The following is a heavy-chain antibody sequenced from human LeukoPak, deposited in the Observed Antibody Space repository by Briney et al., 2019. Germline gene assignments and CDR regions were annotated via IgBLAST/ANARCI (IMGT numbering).Heavy chain of an antibody. CDR1: GFDFSSNW. J-gene: IGHJ4*02. D-gene: IGHD3-22*01. CDR2: IKGDGIST. CDR3: AKVVYYYDSSGYYYGYYFDY. V-gene: IGHV3-74*01. Sequence: GGSLRLSCAASGFDFSSNWVHWVRHAPGQGLVWVSRIKGDGISTNYADSVKGRFTISRDNSKNTLYLQMNSLRAEDTAVYYCAKVVYYYDSSGYYYGYYFDYWGQGTLVTVSS.